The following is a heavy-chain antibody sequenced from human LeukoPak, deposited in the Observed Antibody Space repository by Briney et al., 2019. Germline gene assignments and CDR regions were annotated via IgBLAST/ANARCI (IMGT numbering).Heavy chain of an antibody. Sequence: PGRSLRLSCAASGFTFSSYSMNWVRQAPGKGLEWVSSISSSSSYIYYADSVKGRFTISRDNAKNSLYLQMNSLRAEDTAVYYCARAGGDSSSWEYFDYWGQGTLVTVSS. J-gene: IGHJ4*02. V-gene: IGHV3-21*01. D-gene: IGHD6-13*01. CDR1: GFTFSSYS. CDR3: ARAGGDSSSWEYFDY. CDR2: ISSSSSYI.